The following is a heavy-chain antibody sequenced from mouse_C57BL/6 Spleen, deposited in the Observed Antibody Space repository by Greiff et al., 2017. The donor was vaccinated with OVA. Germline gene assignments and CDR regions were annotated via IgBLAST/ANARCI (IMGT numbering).Heavy chain of an antibody. CDR3: ARGGAYDYDWYFDV. V-gene: IGHV1-64*01. CDR2: IHPNSGST. CDR1: GYTFTSYW. Sequence: VQLQQPGAELVKPGASVKLSCKASGYTFTSYWMHWVKQRPGQGLEWIGMIHPNSGSTNYNEKFKSKATLTVDKSSSTAYMQLSSLTSEDSAVYYCARGGAYDYDWYFDVWGTGTTVTVSS. J-gene: IGHJ1*03. D-gene: IGHD2-4*01.